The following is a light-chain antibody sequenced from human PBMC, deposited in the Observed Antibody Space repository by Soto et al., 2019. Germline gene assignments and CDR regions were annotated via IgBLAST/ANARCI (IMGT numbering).Light chain of an antibody. V-gene: IGKV3-15*01. CDR1: HSVGST. CDR2: DTS. Sequence: ETVMTQSPATLSVSPGERVTLSCRASHSVGSTLAWYQQKPGQGPRLLMYDTSTRATGVPARFSGSGSGTEFTLTISSLQSEDVAAYYCQKYNSAPLTFGGGTKVEIK. CDR3: QKYNSAPLT. J-gene: IGKJ4*01.